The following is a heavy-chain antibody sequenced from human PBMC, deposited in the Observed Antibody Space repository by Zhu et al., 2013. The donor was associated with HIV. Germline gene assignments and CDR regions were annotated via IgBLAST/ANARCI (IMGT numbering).Heavy chain of an antibody. Sequence: QVQLVQSGAEVKKPGSSVKVSCKASGGTFSSYAISWVRQAPGQGLEWMGGIIPIFGTANYAQKFQGRVTITADESTSTAYMELSSLRSEDTAVYYCARNSPSFTVTPGRVTPLDYWGQGTLVTVSS. D-gene: IGHD4-17*01. V-gene: IGHV1-69*01. CDR2: IIPIFGTA. CDR1: GGTFSSYA. CDR3: ARNSPSFTVTPGRVTPLDY. J-gene: IGHJ4*02.